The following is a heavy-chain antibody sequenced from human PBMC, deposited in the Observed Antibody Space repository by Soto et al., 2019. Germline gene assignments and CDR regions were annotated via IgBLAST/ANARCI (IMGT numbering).Heavy chain of an antibody. D-gene: IGHD2-2*01. CDR2: IYYSGST. V-gene: IGHV4-39*01. Sequence: PSETLSLTCTVSGGSISSSSYYWGWIRQPPGKGLEWIGSIYYSGSTYYNPSLKSRVTISVDTSKNQFSLKLSSVTAADTAVYYCAGTYCSSTSCYTEWFDPWGQGTLVTVSS. J-gene: IGHJ5*02. CDR1: GGSISSSSYY. CDR3: AGTYCSSTSCYTEWFDP.